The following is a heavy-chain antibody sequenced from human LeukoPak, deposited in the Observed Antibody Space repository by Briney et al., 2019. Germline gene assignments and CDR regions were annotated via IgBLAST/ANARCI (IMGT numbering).Heavy chain of an antibody. D-gene: IGHD1-14*01. J-gene: IGHJ5*02. CDR2: INHSGST. CDR1: GGSFSGYY. CDR3: ARDRQNRGFDP. Sequence: SETLSLTCAVHGGSFSGYYWSWIRQPPGKGLEWIGEINHSGSTNYNPSLKSRVTISVDTSKNQFSLKLSSVTAADTAVYYCARDRQNRGFDPWGQGTLVTFSS. V-gene: IGHV4-34*01.